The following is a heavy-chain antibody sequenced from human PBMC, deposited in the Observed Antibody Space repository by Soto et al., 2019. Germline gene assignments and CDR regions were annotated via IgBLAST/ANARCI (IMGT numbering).Heavy chain of an antibody. CDR2: IYATGTT. CDR3: VRDGTKTLRDWFDP. J-gene: IGHJ5*02. D-gene: IGHD1-1*01. CDR1: GAPISGFY. V-gene: IGHV4-4*07. Sequence: LETLSLTCTVSGAPISGFYWSWIRKSAGKGLEWIGRIYATGTTDYNPSLKSRVMMSVDTSKKQFSLKLRSVTAADTAVYYCVRDGTKTLRDWFDPWGQGISVTVSS.